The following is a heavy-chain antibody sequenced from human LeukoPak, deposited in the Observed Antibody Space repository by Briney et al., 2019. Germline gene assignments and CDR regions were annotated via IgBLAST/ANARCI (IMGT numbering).Heavy chain of an antibody. Sequence: PSETLSRTCTVSGDSISNSAYYWGWIRQSPGKGLEWIGNIYYSGSTYYNPSLKSRVTISVDTSKNQFSLKLSSVTAADTAVYYCARGLNWGQGTLVTVSS. CDR2: IYYSGST. D-gene: IGHD3-16*01. V-gene: IGHV4-39*01. J-gene: IGHJ4*02. CDR3: ARGLN. CDR1: GDSISNSAYY.